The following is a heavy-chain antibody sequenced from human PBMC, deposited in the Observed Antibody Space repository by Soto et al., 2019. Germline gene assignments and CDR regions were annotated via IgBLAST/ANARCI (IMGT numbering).Heavy chain of an antibody. CDR3: ARGSTRSIPAAMSFDY. V-gene: IGHV1-18*01. Sequence: GASVKVSCKASGYTFTSYGISWVRQAPGQGLEWMGWISAYNGNTNYAQKLQGRVTMTTDTSTGTAYMELRSLRSDDTAVYYCARGSTRSIPAAMSFDYWGQGTLVTVSS. CDR2: ISAYNGNT. J-gene: IGHJ4*02. CDR1: GYTFTSYG. D-gene: IGHD2-2*01.